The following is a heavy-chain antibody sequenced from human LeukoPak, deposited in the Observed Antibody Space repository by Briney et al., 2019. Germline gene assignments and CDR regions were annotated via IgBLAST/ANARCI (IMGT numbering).Heavy chain of an antibody. V-gene: IGHV1-2*02. J-gene: IGHJ4*02. D-gene: IGHD6-19*01. CDR3: ARGIGKWLVRGFDY. CDR2: INPKSGGT. Sequence: ASVKVSCKASGYTFTGYYMHWVRQAPGQGLEWMGWINPKSGGTNYAQKFQGRVTMTRDTSISTAYMELSSLRSEDTAVYYCARGIGKWLVRGFDYWGQGTLVTVSS. CDR1: GYTFTGYY.